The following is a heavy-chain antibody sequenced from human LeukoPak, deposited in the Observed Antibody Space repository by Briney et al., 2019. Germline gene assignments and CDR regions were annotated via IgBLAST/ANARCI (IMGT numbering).Heavy chain of an antibody. CDR2: ISGSGDTT. J-gene: IGHJ1*01. D-gene: IGHD3-10*01. CDR1: GFTFSSYA. V-gene: IGHV3-23*01. Sequence: GGSLRLYCAASGFTFSSYAMSWVRQAPGKGLEWVSVISGSGDTTYYADSVKGRFTISRDNSKNTLYLQMNSLRAEDTAVYYCATNYYASGSHEYFQHWGQGTLSPSPQ. CDR3: ATNYYASGSHEYFQH.